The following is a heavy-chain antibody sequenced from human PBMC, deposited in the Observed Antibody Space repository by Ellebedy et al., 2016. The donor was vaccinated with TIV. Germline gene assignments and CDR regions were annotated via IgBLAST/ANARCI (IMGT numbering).Heavy chain of an antibody. CDR1: GFTFADYA. J-gene: IGHJ4*02. Sequence: SLKISXAASGFTFADYAMHWVRQAPGKGLEWVSGISWRGHYIGYADSVRGRFTISRDNAKSSLYLQMNSLRIEDTAVYYCTKDLLRGIWGGSGRDYWGQGTLVTVSS. CDR3: TKDLLRGIWGGSGRDY. D-gene: IGHD7-27*01. CDR2: ISWRGHYI. V-gene: IGHV3-9*01.